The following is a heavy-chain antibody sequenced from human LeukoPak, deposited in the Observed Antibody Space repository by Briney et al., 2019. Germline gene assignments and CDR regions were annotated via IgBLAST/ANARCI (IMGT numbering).Heavy chain of an antibody. J-gene: IGHJ5*02. V-gene: IGHV4-31*03. CDR1: GGSISSGGYY. CDR3: AAQDVDWFDP. D-gene: IGHD2-15*01. CDR2: IYYSGST. Sequence: SETLSLTCTVSGGSISSGGYYWSWIRQHPGKGLEWIGYIYYSGSTYYNPSLKSRVTISVDTSKNQFSLKLSSVTAADTAVYYCAAQDVDWFDPWGQGTLVTVSS.